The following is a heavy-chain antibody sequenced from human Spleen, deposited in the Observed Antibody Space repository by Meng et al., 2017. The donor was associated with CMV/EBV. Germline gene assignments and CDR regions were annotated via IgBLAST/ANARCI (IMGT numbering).Heavy chain of an antibody. V-gene: IGHV3-43*01. D-gene: IGHD2-15*01. CDR2: ISWDGGST. Sequence: QVVVSGGVVVRTGGSLTLSCAAFGFTFEYYPMHWVRQAPGKVLEWVSLISWDGGSTYYADSVKSRFTISRDNSKNSLYLQMNSLRTEDTALYYCAKGSGYFDYWGQGTLVTVSS. CDR1: GFTFEYYP. J-gene: IGHJ4*02. CDR3: AKGSGYFDY.